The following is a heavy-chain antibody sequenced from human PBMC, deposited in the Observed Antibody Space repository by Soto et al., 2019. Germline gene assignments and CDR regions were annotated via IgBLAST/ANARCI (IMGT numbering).Heavy chain of an antibody. CDR1: GGSISSGGYY. Sequence: QVQLQESGPGLVKPSQTLSLTCTVSGGSISSGGYYWSWIRQHPGKGLEWIGYIYYSGNTYYNPSLKRRVSISVDTAKNQFSLKLISVTGADTAVYYCARATYYCVSSGHSVRVLDYWGQGTLVTVSS. CDR3: ARATYYCVSSGHSVRVLDY. D-gene: IGHD3-22*01. V-gene: IGHV4-31*03. CDR2: IYYSGNT. J-gene: IGHJ4*02.